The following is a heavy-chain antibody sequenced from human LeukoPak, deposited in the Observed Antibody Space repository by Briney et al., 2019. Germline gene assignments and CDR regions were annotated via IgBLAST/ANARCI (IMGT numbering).Heavy chain of an antibody. Sequence: SETLSLTCTVSGGSISSYYWSWIRQPPGKGLEWIGSIHYSGSTTYNPSLKSRVTISVDTSKNQFSLKLSSMTAADTAVYYCARRLGGTSTGFDYWGQGTLVTVSS. D-gene: IGHD2-2*01. CDR2: IHYSGST. J-gene: IGHJ4*02. V-gene: IGHV4-59*08. CDR3: ARRLGGTSTGFDY. CDR1: GGSISSYY.